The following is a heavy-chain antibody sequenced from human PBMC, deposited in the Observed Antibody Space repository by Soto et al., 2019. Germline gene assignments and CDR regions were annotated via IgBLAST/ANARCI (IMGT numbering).Heavy chain of an antibody. CDR3: LMATPPSQSHYGMDV. CDR2: SRNKFRSYST. J-gene: IGHJ6*04. CDR1: GFTLSDHY. D-gene: IGHD5-12*01. Sequence: GGSLRLSCAASGFTLSDHYMDWVRLAPGKGLEWVGRSRNKFRSYSTEYASSVKGRFTVSRDDSKNLLYLQINSLNTDDTAVNFCLMATPPSQSHYGMDVWGKGTTVTVSS. V-gene: IGHV3-72*01.